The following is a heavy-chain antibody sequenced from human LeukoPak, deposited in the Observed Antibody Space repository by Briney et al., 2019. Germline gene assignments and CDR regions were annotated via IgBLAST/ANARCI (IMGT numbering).Heavy chain of an antibody. D-gene: IGHD3-22*01. CDR3: AKDSRMMVVFITGKGTEFDY. J-gene: IGHJ4*02. Sequence: GGSLRLSCAASGFTFSNYGMHWVRQAPGKELEWVAFIRYDGSNKYYSDSVKGRFTVSRDNSKNTLYLQMNSLRAEDTAVYYCAKDSRMMVVFITGKGTEFDYWGQGALVTVSS. CDR2: IRYDGSNK. V-gene: IGHV3-30*02. CDR1: GFTFSNYG.